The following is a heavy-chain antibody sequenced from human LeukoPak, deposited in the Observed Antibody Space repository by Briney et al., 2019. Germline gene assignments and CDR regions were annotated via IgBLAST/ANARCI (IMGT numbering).Heavy chain of an antibody. J-gene: IGHJ4*02. CDR1: GYTFTSYD. CDR3: ASGIAVAGSALDY. D-gene: IGHD6-19*01. V-gene: IGHV1-8*02. Sequence: ASVKVSCKASGYTFTSYDINWVRQATGQGLEWMGWMNPNSGNTGYAQKFQGRVTMTRNTSISTAYMELSSLRSEDTAVYYCASGIAVAGSALDYWGQGTLVTVSS. CDR2: MNPNSGNT.